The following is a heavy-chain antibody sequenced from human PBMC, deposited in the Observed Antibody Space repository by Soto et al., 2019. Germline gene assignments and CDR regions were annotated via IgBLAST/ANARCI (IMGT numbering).Heavy chain of an antibody. CDR2: VFYSGST. CDR3: ERSSYSSLAVTKFDY. V-gene: IGHV4-61*08. D-gene: IGHD6-19*01. CDR1: VDYVSSVDYY. Sequence: QVQLQESGPGLVKPSETLSLTCGVSVDYVSSVDYYWSWIRQPPGKGLEWIGYVFYSGSTNYNPALKRRVTISLDTSKSQVSLRMRSVTAADPAVYYCERSSYSSLAVTKFDYWGKGPLVTVSA. J-gene: IGHJ4*02.